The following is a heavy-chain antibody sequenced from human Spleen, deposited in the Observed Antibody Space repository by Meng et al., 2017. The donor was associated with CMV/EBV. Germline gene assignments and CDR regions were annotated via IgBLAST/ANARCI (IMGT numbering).Heavy chain of an antibody. CDR1: FSDCA. CDR3: AGGPKVMFGGVIIWPLEY. Sequence: FSDCAVSWVRQAPGQVLEWMGAFIPVFGTPAYAGNFQGRVTITTDESTSTAYMKLSSLRSEDTAIYFCAGGPKVMFGGVIIWPLEYWGQGTLVTVSS. V-gene: IGHV1-69*05. CDR2: FIPVFGTP. D-gene: IGHD3-16*01. J-gene: IGHJ1*01.